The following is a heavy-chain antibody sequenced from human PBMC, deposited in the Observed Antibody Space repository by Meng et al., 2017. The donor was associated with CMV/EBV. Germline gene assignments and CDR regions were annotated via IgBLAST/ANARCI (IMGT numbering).Heavy chain of an antibody. V-gene: IGHV2-5*02. J-gene: IGHJ4*02. CDR1: GFSLSTGGVG. D-gene: IGHD3-3*01. CDR2: IYWDDDK. CDR3: AHISIFGVVNY. Sequence: QITLKESGPTLXXXXXTXTLTCTFPGFSLSTGGVGVGWIRQPPGKALEWLALIYWDDDKRYSPSLKSRLTITKDTSKTQVVLTVTNMDPVDTATYFCAHISIFGVVNYWGQGTLVTVSS.